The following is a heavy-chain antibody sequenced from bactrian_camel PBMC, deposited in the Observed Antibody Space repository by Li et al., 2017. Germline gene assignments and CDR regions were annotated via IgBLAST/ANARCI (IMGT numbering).Heavy chain of an antibody. CDR1: GFTFSSDY. Sequence: VQLVESGGGLVQPGGSLRLSCAASGFTFSSDYMSWVHQAPGKGLEWVSSIDSGGAADYADSVKGRFTVSADKAKDTVYLQMNNIKPEDTATYFCKTFHNRRSSQCALPANYWGQGTQVTVS. V-gene: IGHV3S40*01. J-gene: IGHJ4*01. CDR2: IDSGGAA. D-gene: IGHD6*01. CDR3: KTFHNRRSSQCALPANY.